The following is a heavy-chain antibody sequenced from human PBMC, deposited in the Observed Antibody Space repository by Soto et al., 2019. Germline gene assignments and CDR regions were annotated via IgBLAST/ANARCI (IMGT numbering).Heavy chain of an antibody. CDR3: ASRSSGSFDY. CDR1: GFTFSDHY. D-gene: IGHD3-22*01. CDR2: TRNKANSYTT. V-gene: IGHV3-72*01. J-gene: IGHJ4*02. Sequence: PGGSLRLSCAASGFTFSDHYMDWVRQAPGKGLEWVGRTRNKANSYTTEYAASVKGRFTISRDDSKNSLYLQMNSLKTEDTAVYYCASRSSGSFDYWGQGTLVTVSS.